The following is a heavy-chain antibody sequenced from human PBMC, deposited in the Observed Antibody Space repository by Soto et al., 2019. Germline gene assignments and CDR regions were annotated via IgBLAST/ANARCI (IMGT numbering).Heavy chain of an antibody. CDR3: AKDIYGSGSYYKCGMDV. D-gene: IGHD3-10*01. CDR1: GFTFSSYG. CDR2: ISYDGSNK. J-gene: IGHJ6*02. Sequence: PGGSLRLSCAASGFTFSSYGMHWVRQAPGKGLEWVAVISYDGSNKYYADSVKGRFTISRDNSKNTLYLQMNSLRAEDTAVYYCAKDIYGSGSYYKCGMDVWGQGTTVTVSS. V-gene: IGHV3-30*18.